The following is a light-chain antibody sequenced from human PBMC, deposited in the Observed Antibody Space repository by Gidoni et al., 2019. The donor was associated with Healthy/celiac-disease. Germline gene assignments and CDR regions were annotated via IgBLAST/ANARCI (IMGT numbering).Light chain of an antibody. CDR3: HQRSNWPPGFT. V-gene: IGKV3-11*01. CDR2: DPS. CDR1: KSVSSY. J-gene: IGKJ3*01. Sequence: EIVFTKSPATLSWSPGDRATLSCRASKSVSSYLALYQQQPGQASRLLIYDPSNRATGIPARFSGSVSGTDFTLTISSLESEDFAFYYCHQRSNWPPGFTFGPXTKVDIK.